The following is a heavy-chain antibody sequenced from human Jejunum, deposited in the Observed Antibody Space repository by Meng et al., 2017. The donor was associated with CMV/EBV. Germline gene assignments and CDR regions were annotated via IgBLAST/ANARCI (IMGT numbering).Heavy chain of an antibody. Sequence: QVQLLQSGAEVKKSGSSVKVSCTSSGGSVNNYAINWVRQAPGQGLEWMGGIIAIFRTPKYAQKFQGRLTITADGPTGTTFMELSSLTSDDTAIYYCARGFSNGYQPFDYWGQGTLVTVSS. CDR2: IIAIFRTP. J-gene: IGHJ4*02. D-gene: IGHD2-2*01. CDR3: ARGFSNGYQPFDY. V-gene: IGHV1-69*01. CDR1: GGSVNNYA.